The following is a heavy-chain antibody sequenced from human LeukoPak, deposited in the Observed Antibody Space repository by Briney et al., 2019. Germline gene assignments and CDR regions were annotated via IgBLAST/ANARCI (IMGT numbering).Heavy chain of an antibody. D-gene: IGHD4-17*01. J-gene: IGHJ3*02. CDR3: ARASPDDYGDRYGAFDI. CDR1: GFTVSSNY. Sequence: GGSLRRSCAASGFTVSSNYMSWVRQAPGKGLEWVSVIYSGGSTYYADSVKGRFTISRDNSKNTLYLQMNSLRAEDTAVYYCARASPDDYGDRYGAFDIWGQGTMVTVSS. V-gene: IGHV3-53*01. CDR2: IYSGGST.